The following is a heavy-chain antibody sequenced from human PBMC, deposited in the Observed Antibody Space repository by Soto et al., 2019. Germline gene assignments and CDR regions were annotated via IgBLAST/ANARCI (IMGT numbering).Heavy chain of an antibody. J-gene: IGHJ4*01. V-gene: IGHV3-21*01. CDR1: GFTFSSYS. D-gene: IGHD3-16*01. CDR2: ISSSSSYI. Sequence: GGSLRLSCAASGFTFSSYSMNWVRQAPGKGLEWVSSISSSSSYIYYADSVKGRFTISRDNAKNSLYLQMNTVRDEDTAFYYCATDGGGGGGGATPGHGGQGTLFTVPS. CDR3: ATDGGGGGGGATPGH.